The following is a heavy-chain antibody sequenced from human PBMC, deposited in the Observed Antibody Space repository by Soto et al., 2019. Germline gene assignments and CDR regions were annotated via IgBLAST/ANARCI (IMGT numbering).Heavy chain of an antibody. Sequence: GSLRLSCAASGFTFSNAWMSWVRQAPGKGLEWVGRIKSKTDGGTTDYAAPVKGRFTISRDDSKNTLYLQMNSLKTEDTAVYYCLYYYDSSGYYFLDYWGQGTLVTVSS. V-gene: IGHV3-15*01. J-gene: IGHJ4*02. CDR1: GFTFSNAW. CDR2: IKSKTDGGTT. CDR3: LYYYDSSGYYFLDY. D-gene: IGHD3-22*01.